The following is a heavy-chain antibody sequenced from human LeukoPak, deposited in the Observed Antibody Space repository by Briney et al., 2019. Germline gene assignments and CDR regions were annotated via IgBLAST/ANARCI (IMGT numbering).Heavy chain of an antibody. Sequence: GASAMVSSKASGYSVMGVSMHWVRRAPGERVEWLGGFDPEDGETIYEQKFQGRVTMTEDTSTDTAYMELSSLRSEDTAVYYCATPGPDGADAFDIWGQGTMVTVSA. J-gene: IGHJ3*02. D-gene: IGHD1-14*01. CDR1: GYSVMGVS. CDR3: ATPGPDGADAFDI. CDR2: FDPEDGET. V-gene: IGHV1-24*01.